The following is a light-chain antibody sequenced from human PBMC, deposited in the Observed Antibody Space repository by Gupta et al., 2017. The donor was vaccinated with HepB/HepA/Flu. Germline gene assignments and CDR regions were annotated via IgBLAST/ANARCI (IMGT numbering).Light chain of an antibody. CDR1: SSNIGNNY. J-gene: IGLJ3*02. V-gene: IGLV1-47*02. CDR3: AGSDASLSGLV. CDR2: SNN. Sequence: QSVLTQPPSASGTPGQRVTIPRYGSSSNIGNNYVYWYQQLPGTAHKLRIHSNNQRPSAGVTDRFSCYTAGTYASPETSALRSEDDADDYCAGSDASLSGLVFGGGTKLTVL.